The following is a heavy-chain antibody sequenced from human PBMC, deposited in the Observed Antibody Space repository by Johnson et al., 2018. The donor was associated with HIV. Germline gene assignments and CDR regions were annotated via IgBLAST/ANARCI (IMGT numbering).Heavy chain of an antibody. CDR1: GFAFSSYG. Sequence: VQLVESGGGLVKPGGSLRLSCAASGFAFSSYGMHWVRQAPGKGLEWVSAISGSGGSTYYADSVKGRFTISRDNSKNTLYLQMNSLRAEDTAVYYCAKAMSPMVRGNIWGQGTMVTVSS. CDR3: AKAMSPMVRGNI. CDR2: ISGSGGST. D-gene: IGHD3-10*01. J-gene: IGHJ3*02. V-gene: IGHV3-23*04.